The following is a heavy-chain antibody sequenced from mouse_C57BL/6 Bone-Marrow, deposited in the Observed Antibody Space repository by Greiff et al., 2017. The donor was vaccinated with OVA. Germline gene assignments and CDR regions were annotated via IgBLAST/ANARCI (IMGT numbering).Heavy chain of an antibody. CDR1: GYTFTDYY. V-gene: IGHV1-76*01. D-gene: IGHD1-1*01. CDR2: IYPGSGNT. CDR3: ARGIPHGSSLDY. J-gene: IGHJ2*01. Sequence: QVQLQQSGAELVRPGASVKLSCKASGYTFTDYYINWVKQRPGQGLEWIARIYPGSGNTYYNEKFKGKATLTAEKSSSTAYMQLSSLTSEDSAVYVCARGIPHGSSLDYWGQGTTLTVSS.